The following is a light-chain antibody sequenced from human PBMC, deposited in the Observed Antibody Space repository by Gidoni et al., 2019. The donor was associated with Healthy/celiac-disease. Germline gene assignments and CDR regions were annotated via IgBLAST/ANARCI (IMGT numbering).Light chain of an antibody. Sequence: QSVLTQPPSVSEAPRQRGTSSCSGSSSNLGNNAVNWYQQLPGKAPKLLIYYDDLLPSWVSDRFSCSKSGTSASLAISGLQSEDEADYYCAAWDDSLNGVVFGGGTKLTVL. CDR1: SSNLGNNA. CDR2: YDD. V-gene: IGLV1-36*01. CDR3: AAWDDSLNGVV. J-gene: IGLJ2*01.